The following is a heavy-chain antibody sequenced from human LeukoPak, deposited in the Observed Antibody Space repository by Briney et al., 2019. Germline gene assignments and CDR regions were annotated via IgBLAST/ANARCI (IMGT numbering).Heavy chain of an antibody. CDR1: GFTFSSYG. Sequence: PGRSLRLSCAASGFTFSSYGMHGVRQAPGKGLEWVAVISYDGSNKYYADSVKGRFTISRDNSKNTLYLQMNSLRAEDTAVYYCAKDPFYGSGSPGYYYYGMDVWGQGTTVTVSS. V-gene: IGHV3-30*18. CDR2: ISYDGSNK. CDR3: AKDPFYGSGSPGYYYYGMDV. D-gene: IGHD3-10*01. J-gene: IGHJ6*02.